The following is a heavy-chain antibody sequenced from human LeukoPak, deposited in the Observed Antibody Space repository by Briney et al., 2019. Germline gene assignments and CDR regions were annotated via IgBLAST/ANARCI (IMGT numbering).Heavy chain of an antibody. Sequence: SETLSLTCTVSGGSISSSSYYWGWIRQPPGKELEWIGSIYYSGNTYYNPSLKSRVTISVDTSKNQFSLKLSSVTAADTAVYYCAASGMTTVTFFDYWGQGTLVTVSS. D-gene: IGHD4-17*01. CDR2: IYYSGNT. J-gene: IGHJ4*02. CDR1: GGSISSSSYY. CDR3: AASGMTTVTFFDY. V-gene: IGHV4-39*01.